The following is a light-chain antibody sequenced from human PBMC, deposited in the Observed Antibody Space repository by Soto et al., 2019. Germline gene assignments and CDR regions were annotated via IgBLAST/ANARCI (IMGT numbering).Light chain of an antibody. Sequence: EIVMTQSPATLSVSPGERATLSCRASQSVSSNLAWYQQKPCQAPRLLIYGASTRATGIPARFSGSGSGTEFTLTIRSLQSEDFAVHCCQQYNNWPLTFGQGTKVDIK. CDR3: QQYNNWPLT. V-gene: IGKV3-15*01. CDR1: QSVSSN. CDR2: GAS. J-gene: IGKJ1*01.